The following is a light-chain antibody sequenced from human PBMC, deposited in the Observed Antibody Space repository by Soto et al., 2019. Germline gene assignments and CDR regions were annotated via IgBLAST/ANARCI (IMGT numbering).Light chain of an antibody. Sequence: VLTQSPATLSLSPGERATLSCRASQNVYTYVAWYQQKIGQAPRLLIYDVSNRATDIPARFSGSGSGTDFTLTISDVQPEDFALYYCHQRQSWPRTFGQGTKVDI. CDR1: QNVYTY. CDR3: HQRQSWPRT. V-gene: IGKV3-11*01. CDR2: DVS. J-gene: IGKJ1*01.